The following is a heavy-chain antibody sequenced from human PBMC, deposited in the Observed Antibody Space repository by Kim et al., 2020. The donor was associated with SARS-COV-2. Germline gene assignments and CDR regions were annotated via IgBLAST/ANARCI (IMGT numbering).Heavy chain of an antibody. CDR3: GEYRGPGSHYSY. J-gene: IGHJ4*02. D-gene: IGHD3-10*01. V-gene: IGHV3-23*05. Sequence: YADSVAVRLTISADNAKSMRYLKMNSLRAEDTAVYYCGEYRGPGSHYSYWGQGTLVTVSS.